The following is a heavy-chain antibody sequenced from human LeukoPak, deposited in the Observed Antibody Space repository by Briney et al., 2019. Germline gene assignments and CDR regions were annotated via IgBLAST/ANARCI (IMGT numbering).Heavy chain of an antibody. CDR1: GGSISSAAYY. J-gene: IGHJ5*02. V-gene: IGHV4-30-4*08. Sequence: SQTLSLTCTVSGGSISSAAYYWSWIRQPPGKGLEWIGYIYYTGTTYYNPSLKSRITISVDTSKNQFSLKLSSVTAADTAVYYCARENSGSYSWFDPWGQGTLVTVSS. CDR3: ARENSGSYSWFDP. D-gene: IGHD3-10*01. CDR2: IYYTGTT.